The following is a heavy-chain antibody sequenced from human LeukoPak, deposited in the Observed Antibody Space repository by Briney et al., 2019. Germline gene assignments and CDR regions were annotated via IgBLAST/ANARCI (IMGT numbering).Heavy chain of an antibody. D-gene: IGHD3-3*01. J-gene: IGHJ4*02. Sequence: SETLSLTCAVYGGSFSGYYWSWIRQPPGKGLEWIGEINHSGSTNYNPSLKSRVTISVDTSKNQFSLKLSSVTAADTAVYYCASRTRFPLRSFDYWGQGTLVTVSS. V-gene: IGHV4-34*01. CDR2: INHSGST. CDR3: ASRTRFPLRSFDY. CDR1: GGSFSGYY.